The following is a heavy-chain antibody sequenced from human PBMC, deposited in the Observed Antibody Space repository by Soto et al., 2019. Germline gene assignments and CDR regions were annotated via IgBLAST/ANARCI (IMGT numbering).Heavy chain of an antibody. CDR3: ARTVDTAMVTPSWYFDL. D-gene: IGHD5-18*01. CDR2: IIPTLGIA. Sequence: QVQLVQSGAEVKKPGSSVKVSCKASGGTFSSYTISWVRQAPGQGLEWMGRIIPTLGIANYAQKFQGRVTITADKPTSTADMDLSSLRSEDTAVYYCARTVDTAMVTPSWYFDLWGRGTLVTVSS. CDR1: GGTFSSYT. J-gene: IGHJ2*01. V-gene: IGHV1-69*02.